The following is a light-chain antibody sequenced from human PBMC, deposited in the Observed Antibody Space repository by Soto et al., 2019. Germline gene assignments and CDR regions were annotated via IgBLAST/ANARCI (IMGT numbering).Light chain of an antibody. Sequence: IVFTQSPATLSLFPGERATLSCRARQSVSSYLAWYQQKPGQAPRLLIYDASNRATGIPARFSGSGSGTDFTLTISSLEPEDFAVYYCQQRSNWPLTFGGGTKVDIK. J-gene: IGKJ4*01. CDR3: QQRSNWPLT. CDR1: QSVSSY. CDR2: DAS. V-gene: IGKV3-11*01.